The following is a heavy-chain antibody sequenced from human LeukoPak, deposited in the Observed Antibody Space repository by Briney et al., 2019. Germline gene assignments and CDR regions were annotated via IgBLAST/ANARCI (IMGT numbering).Heavy chain of an antibody. CDR1: GFTFSSYE. D-gene: IGHD3-10*01. Sequence: GGSLRLSCAASGFTFSSYEMNWVRQAPGKGLEWLPFIQYDGNNKYYADSVKGRFTISRDNSKNTLFLQMNSLRAEDTAVYYCAKDKSMVRELDYWGQGTLVTVSS. CDR3: AKDKSMVRELDY. CDR2: IQYDGNNK. V-gene: IGHV3-30*02. J-gene: IGHJ4*02.